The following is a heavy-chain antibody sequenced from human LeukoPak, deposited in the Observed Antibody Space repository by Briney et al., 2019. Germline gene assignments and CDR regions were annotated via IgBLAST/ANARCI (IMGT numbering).Heavy chain of an antibody. V-gene: IGHV1-69*01. D-gene: IGHD2-15*01. Sequence: SVKVSCKASGGTFSSYAISRVRQAPGQGLEWMGGIIPIFGTANYAQKFQGRVTITADESTSTAYMELSSLRSEDTAVYYCATSPNPFDIVVRSDNWFDPWGQGTLVTVSS. CDR1: GGTFSSYA. J-gene: IGHJ5*02. CDR2: IIPIFGTA. CDR3: ATSPNPFDIVVRSDNWFDP.